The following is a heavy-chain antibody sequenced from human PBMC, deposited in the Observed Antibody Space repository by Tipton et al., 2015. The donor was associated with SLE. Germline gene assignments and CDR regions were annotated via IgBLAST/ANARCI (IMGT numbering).Heavy chain of an antibody. V-gene: IGHV3-73*01. CDR1: GFTFSGSA. CDR2: IRSKANSYAT. J-gene: IGHJ3*02. CDR3: AKGGGHHAFDI. D-gene: IGHD3-16*01. Sequence: SLRLSCAASGFTFSGSAMHWVRQASGKGLEWVGRIRSKANSYATAYAASVKGRFTISRDDSKNTAYLQMNSLRAEDTAVYYCAKGGGHHAFDIWGQGTMVTVSS.